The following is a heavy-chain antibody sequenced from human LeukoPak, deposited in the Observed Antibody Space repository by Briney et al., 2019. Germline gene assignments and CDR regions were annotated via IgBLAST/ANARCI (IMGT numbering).Heavy chain of an antibody. CDR3: ARGTGYYDFWSGYPDWYFDL. CDR1: GGSISSYY. Sequence: SSETLSLTCTVSGGSISSYYWSWIRQPPGKGLEWIGYIYYSGSTNYNPSLKSRVTISVDTSKNQFSLKLSSVTAADTAVYYCARGTGYYDFWSGYPDWYFDLWGRGTLVTVSS. D-gene: IGHD3-3*01. V-gene: IGHV4-59*01. J-gene: IGHJ2*01. CDR2: IYYSGST.